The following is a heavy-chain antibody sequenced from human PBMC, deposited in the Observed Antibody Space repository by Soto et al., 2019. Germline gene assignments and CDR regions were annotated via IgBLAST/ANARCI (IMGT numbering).Heavy chain of an antibody. D-gene: IGHD4-17*01. J-gene: IGHJ1*01. V-gene: IGHV3-23*01. CDR1: GFTFSSYA. CDR2: ISGSGGST. Sequence: EVQLLESGGGLVQPGGSLRLSCAASGFTFSSYAMSWVRQAPGKGLEWVSAISGSGGSTYYADSVKGRFTISRDNSKNTLYLQMNSLRAEDTAVYYCAKDHPTTVTTYGGGTAEYFQHWGQGTLVTVSS. CDR3: AKDHPTTVTTYGGGTAEYFQH.